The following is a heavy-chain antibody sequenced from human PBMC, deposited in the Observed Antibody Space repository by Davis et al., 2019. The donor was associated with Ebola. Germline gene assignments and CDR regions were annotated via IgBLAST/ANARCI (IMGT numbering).Heavy chain of an antibody. V-gene: IGHV1-3*01. D-gene: IGHD3-3*01. Sequence: ASVKVSCKASGYTFTSYAMHWVRQAPGQRLEWMGWINAGNGNTKYSQKFQGRVTITRDTSASTAYMELSSLRSEDTAVYYCARGPFWSGHAIDHWGQGTLVTVSS. CDR2: INAGNGNT. CDR1: GYTFTSYA. J-gene: IGHJ4*02. CDR3: ARGPFWSGHAIDH.